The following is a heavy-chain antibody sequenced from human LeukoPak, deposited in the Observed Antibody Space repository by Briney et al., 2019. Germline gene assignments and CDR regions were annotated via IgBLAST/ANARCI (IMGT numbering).Heavy chain of an antibody. D-gene: IGHD6-6*01. J-gene: IGHJ5*02. V-gene: IGHV1-69*05. CDR2: IIPIFGTA. Sequence: SVKVSCKASGGTFSSYAISWVRQAPGQGLEWMGRIIPIFGTANYAQKFQGRVTITTDESTSTAYMELSSLRSEDTAVYYCARGPIAARPDNWFDLWGQGTLVTVSS. CDR1: GGTFSSYA. CDR3: ARGPIAARPDNWFDL.